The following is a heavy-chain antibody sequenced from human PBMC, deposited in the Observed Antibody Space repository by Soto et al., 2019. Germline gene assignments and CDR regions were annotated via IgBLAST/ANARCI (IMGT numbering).Heavy chain of an antibody. CDR1: GGSISSGGYS. Sequence: QLQLQESGSGLVRPSQTLSLTCAVSGGSISSGGYSWNWIRQPPGKGLEWIGYIYHSGSTLYNPSPNRRVTISVDKSKNQSPPKLTSVTAPDTAVYYCARDQLEGTWFDPWGQGTLVTVSP. J-gene: IGHJ5*02. V-gene: IGHV4-30-2*01. CDR3: ARDQLEGTWFDP. CDR2: IYHSGST. D-gene: IGHD1-1*01.